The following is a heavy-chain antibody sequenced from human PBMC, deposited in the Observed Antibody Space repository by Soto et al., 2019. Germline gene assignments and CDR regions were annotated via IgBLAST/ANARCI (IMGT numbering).Heavy chain of an antibody. Sequence: QLQLQESGPVLVKPSETLSLTCTVSGGSISSSIYYWGWIRQPPGTGVGWSGSIYYRGSTYYNPSLKRRVTISVDTSKHQSSLKLSSVTAADTAVYYCARGLNTYDILTGYYTGYYFDYWGQGTLVNVSS. J-gene: IGHJ4*02. CDR3: ARGLNTYDILTGYYTGYYFDY. V-gene: IGHV4-39*01. CDR1: GGSISSSIYY. D-gene: IGHD3-9*01. CDR2: IYYRGST.